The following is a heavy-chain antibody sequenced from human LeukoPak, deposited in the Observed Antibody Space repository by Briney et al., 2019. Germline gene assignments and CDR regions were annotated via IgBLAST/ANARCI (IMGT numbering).Heavy chain of an antibody. CDR2: IYSGGST. J-gene: IGHJ3*02. Sequence: PGGSLRLSCAASGFTVSSNYMSWVRQAPGKGLGWVSVIYSGGSTYYADSVKGRFTISRDNSKNTLYLQMNSLRAEDTAVYYCARELRITIFGVVSDAFDIWGQGTMVTVSS. V-gene: IGHV3-53*01. CDR3: ARELRITIFGVVSDAFDI. D-gene: IGHD3-3*01. CDR1: GFTVSSNY.